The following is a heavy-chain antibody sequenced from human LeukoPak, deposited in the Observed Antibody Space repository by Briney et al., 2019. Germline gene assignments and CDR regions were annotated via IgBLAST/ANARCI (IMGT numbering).Heavy chain of an antibody. CDR2: TKQDGSEK. Sequence: GGSLRLSCAASGFTFSSYWMSWVRQAPGKGLEWVANTKQDGSEKYYVDSVKGRFTISRDNAKNSLYLQMNSLSAEDTAVYYCARVDTAMTRVVDYWGQGTLVTVSS. CDR3: ARVDTAMTRVVDY. J-gene: IGHJ4*02. V-gene: IGHV3-7*01. CDR1: GFTFSSYW. D-gene: IGHD5-18*01.